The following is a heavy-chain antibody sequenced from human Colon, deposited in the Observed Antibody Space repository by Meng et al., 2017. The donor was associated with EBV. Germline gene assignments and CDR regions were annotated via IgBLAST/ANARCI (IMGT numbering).Heavy chain of an antibody. V-gene: IGHV4-39*01. D-gene: IGHD3-10*01. CDR2: IYHSGRT. CDR3: ARRRGGSGRDC. CDR1: GGSISRNGYG. Sequence: QWRESSPGILKSREPLPRTRSVSGGSISRNGYGWDWARQPPGKGLEWIGAIYHSGRTSYNPSLQSRVTMFADGSKNQFFLLLTSVMAADTAVYYCARRRGGSGRDCWGQGTLVTVSS. J-gene: IGHJ4*02.